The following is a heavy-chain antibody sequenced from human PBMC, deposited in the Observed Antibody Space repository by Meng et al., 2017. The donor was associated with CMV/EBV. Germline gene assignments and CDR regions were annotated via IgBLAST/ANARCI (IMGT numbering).Heavy chain of an antibody. CDR1: GYTFTGYY. D-gene: IGHD2-2*01. V-gene: IGHV1-2*02. Sequence: ASVKVSCKASGYTFTGYYMHWVRQAPGQGLEWMGWINPNSGGTNYAQKFQGRVTMTRDTSISTAYMELSRLRSDDTAVYYCARDRGRCSSTGKPCRSLGYFDYWGQGTLVTVSS. J-gene: IGHJ4*02. CDR2: INPNSGGT. CDR3: ARDRGRCSSTGKPCRSLGYFDY.